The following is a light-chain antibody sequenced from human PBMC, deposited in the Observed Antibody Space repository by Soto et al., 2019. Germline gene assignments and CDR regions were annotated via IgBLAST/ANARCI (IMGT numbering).Light chain of an antibody. V-gene: IGKV1-39*01. CDR3: QQSYSTLVT. CDR1: QNIYNY. J-gene: IGKJ5*01. CDR2: AVS. Sequence: DIQMTQSPSSLSASVGDRVTVTCRASQNIYNYLNWYQQKPGKAPKLLISAVSNLQSGVPSRFSGSGSETDFTLTISSLQPEDFATYYCQQSYSTLVTFGQGTRLEIK.